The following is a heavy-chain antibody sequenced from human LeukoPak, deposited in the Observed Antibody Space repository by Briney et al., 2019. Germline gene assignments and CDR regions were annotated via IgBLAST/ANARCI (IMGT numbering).Heavy chain of an antibody. Sequence: GGSLRLSCAASGFTFDDYGMHWVRQTPGKGLEWVSGTSWNSGRKGYGDSVKGRFTISRDNAKNSLYLQMDSLRAEDTALYYCAKDQYYDRSGYYYGYAFDIWGQGTMVTVSS. J-gene: IGHJ3*02. D-gene: IGHD3-22*01. CDR1: GFTFDDYG. V-gene: IGHV3-9*01. CDR3: AKDQYYDRSGYYYGYAFDI. CDR2: TSWNSGRK.